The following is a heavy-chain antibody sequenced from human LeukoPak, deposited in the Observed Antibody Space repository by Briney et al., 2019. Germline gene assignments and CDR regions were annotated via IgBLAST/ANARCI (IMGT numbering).Heavy chain of an antibody. CDR3: ARKLYRGSYRYTIDY. CDR1: GDSISTYY. Sequence: PSETLSLTCTVSGDSISTYYWNWIRQPPGKGLEWIGYIYYRVTSDYNPSLKSRVTMSVDMSTRQIPLKLSSVTAADTAVYYCARKLYRGSYRYTIDYWGQGTLVTVSS. D-gene: IGHD3-16*02. CDR2: IYYRVTS. V-gene: IGHV4-59*01. J-gene: IGHJ4*02.